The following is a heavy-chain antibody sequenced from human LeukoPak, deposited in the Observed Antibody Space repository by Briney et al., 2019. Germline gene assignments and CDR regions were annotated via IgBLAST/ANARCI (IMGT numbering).Heavy chain of an antibody. V-gene: IGHV1-18*01. J-gene: IGHJ4*02. CDR2: ISAYNGNT. CDR1: GGTFSSYG. CDR3: ARDLRFEDDY. Sequence: GSSVKVSCKASGGTFSSYGISWVRQAPGQGLEWMGWISAYNGNTNYAQKLQGRVTMTTDTSTSTAYMELRSLRSDDTAVYYCARDLRFEDDYWGQGTLVTVSS. D-gene: IGHD5/OR15-5a*01.